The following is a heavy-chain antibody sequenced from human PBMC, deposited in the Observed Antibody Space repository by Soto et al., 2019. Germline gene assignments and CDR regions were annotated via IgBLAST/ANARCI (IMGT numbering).Heavy chain of an antibody. D-gene: IGHD6-13*01. CDR1: GFTFSNYG. V-gene: IGHV3-30*18. J-gene: IGHJ4*02. CDR2: MSYDGSNT. CDR3: AKGATSSWYGGQFDC. Sequence: GSLRLSCAASGFTFSNYGMHWVRQAPGKGLEWVAVMSYDGSNTYYADSVKGLFTISRDNSKNTLYLQMNSLRAEDTAVYYCAKGATSSWYGGQFDCWGQGTQVTVSS.